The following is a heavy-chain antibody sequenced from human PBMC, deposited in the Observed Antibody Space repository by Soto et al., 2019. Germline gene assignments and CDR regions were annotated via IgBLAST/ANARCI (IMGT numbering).Heavy chain of an antibody. V-gene: IGHV3-48*01. J-gene: IGHJ6*03. CDR1: GFTFSSYS. CDR3: ARSDVDIVVVVAATPYYYYMDV. CDR2: ISSSSSTI. D-gene: IGHD2-15*01. Sequence: GGSLRLSCAASGFTFSSYSMNWVRQAPGKGLEWVSYISSSSSTIYYADSVKGRFTISRDNAKNSLYLQMNSLRAEDTAVYYCARSDVDIVVVVAATPYYYYMDVWGKGTTVTVSS.